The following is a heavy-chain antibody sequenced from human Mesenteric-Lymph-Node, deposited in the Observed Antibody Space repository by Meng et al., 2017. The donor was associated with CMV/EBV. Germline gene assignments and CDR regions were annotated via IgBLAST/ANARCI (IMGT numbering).Heavy chain of an antibody. CDR1: GGSISSDSYY. V-gene: IGHV4-61*01. CDR2: VYYSGAT. CDR3: VRDRGVEFFDY. Sequence: GSLRLSCTVSGGSISSDSYYWSWIRQSPEQGLEWIGYVYYSGATNYNPSLKSRVTMSVDTSKNQFSLKLSSVTAADTAVYYCVRDRGVEFFDYWGQGTLVTVSS. D-gene: IGHD3-10*01. J-gene: IGHJ4*02.